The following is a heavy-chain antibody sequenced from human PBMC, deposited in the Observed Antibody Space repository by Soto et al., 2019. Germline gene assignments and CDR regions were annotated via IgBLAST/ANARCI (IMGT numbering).Heavy chain of an antibody. D-gene: IGHD3-22*01. J-gene: IGHJ4*02. CDR2: IYHSGST. CDR3: ARGYYDSSRYAFDY. V-gene: IGHV4-4*02. CDR1: GGSISSSNW. Sequence: QVQLQESGPGLVKPSGTLSLTCAVSGGSISSSNWWSWVRQPPGKGLEWIGEIYHSGSTNYNPSLTSRVTISVAKSKHQFSLKLSSVTAADTAVYYCARGYYDSSRYAFDYWGQGTLVTVSS.